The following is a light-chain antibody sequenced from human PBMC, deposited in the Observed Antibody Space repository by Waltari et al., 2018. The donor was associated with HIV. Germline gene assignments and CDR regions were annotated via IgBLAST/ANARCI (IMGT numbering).Light chain of an antibody. V-gene: IGLV2-8*01. Sequence: QSALTQPPSASGSPGQSVTISCTGTSSDVGGSNYVSWYQQHPGKAPKLMIYGVHRRPPGVPDRFSGSKSGNTASLTVSGLQTEDEADYYCSSYAGRNTLVFGGGTKLTVL. CDR2: GVH. CDR3: SSYAGRNTLV. J-gene: IGLJ2*01. CDR1: SSDVGGSNY.